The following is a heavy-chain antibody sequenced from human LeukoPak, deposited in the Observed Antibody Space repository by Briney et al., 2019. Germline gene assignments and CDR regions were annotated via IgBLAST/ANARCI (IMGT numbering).Heavy chain of an antibody. CDR1: GASMRSHY. CDR2: AFHSGST. D-gene: IGHD6-19*01. Sequence: SSETLSLTCFVSGASMRSHYWSWIRQPPGKGLECIGYAFHSGSTNYNPSLKSRVTLSVDTSKNQISLKLTSVTAADTAMYYCAREGQVSGAWHVFDIWGQGTMVTVFS. CDR3: AREGQVSGAWHVFDI. J-gene: IGHJ3*02. V-gene: IGHV4-59*11.